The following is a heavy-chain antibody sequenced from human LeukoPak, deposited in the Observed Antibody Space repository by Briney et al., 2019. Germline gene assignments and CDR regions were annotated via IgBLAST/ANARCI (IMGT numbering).Heavy chain of an antibody. D-gene: IGHD4-11*01. J-gene: IGHJ3*02. CDR2: ISSGGSYK. V-gene: IGHV3-21*01. CDR3: ARSLKVTSALDTFGI. CDR1: GFNFRSYS. Sequence: PGGSLRLSCAASGFNFRSYSMNWVRQAPGKGLEWVSSISSGGSYKFYADSLKGRFTISRDSAKNSLYLQMDSLRAEDTAVYYCARSLKVTSALDTFGIWGQGTMVTVSS.